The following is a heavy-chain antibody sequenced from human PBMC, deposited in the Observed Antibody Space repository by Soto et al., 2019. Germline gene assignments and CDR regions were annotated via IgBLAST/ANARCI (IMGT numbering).Heavy chain of an antibody. CDR1: GFTFSDYY. J-gene: IGHJ4*02. Sequence: PGGSLRLSCAASGFTFSDYYMSWIRQAPGKGLEWVSYISSSGSTIYYADSVKGRFTISRDNAKNSLYLQMNSLRAEDTAVYYCARDPSAAMSNYFDYWGQGTLVTVSS. D-gene: IGHD2-2*01. CDR2: ISSSGSTI. CDR3: ARDPSAAMSNYFDY. V-gene: IGHV3-11*01.